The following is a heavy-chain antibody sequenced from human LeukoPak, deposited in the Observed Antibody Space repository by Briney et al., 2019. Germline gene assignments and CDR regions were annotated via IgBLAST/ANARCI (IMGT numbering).Heavy chain of an antibody. V-gene: IGHV3-21*01. CDR1: GFIFSDYS. Sequence: GGTLRLSCAGSGFIFSDYSMNWVRQAPGQGLDWVSSISSRSGYIYYAESVKGRFTISRDNAKNSLYLQMNSLRAEDTAVYYCVRERGSIGTDLHFWGQGTLVTVSS. D-gene: IGHD1-1*01. J-gene: IGHJ4*02. CDR2: ISSRSGYI. CDR3: VRERGSIGTDLHF.